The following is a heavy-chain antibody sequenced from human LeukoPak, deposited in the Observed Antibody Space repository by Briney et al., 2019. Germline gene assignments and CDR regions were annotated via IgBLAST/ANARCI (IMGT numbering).Heavy chain of an antibody. Sequence: SQTLSLTCTVSGGSISSGGYYWSWIRQHPGKGLEWIGYIQNSGSTYYNPSLKSRVTMSVVMSKNQFSLKLSSVTAADTAMYYCASSFYSDSSGYMFQPWGEGRLLTVSS. J-gene: IGHJ1*01. CDR2: IQNSGST. CDR3: ASSFYSDSSGYMFQP. CDR1: GGSISSGGYY. V-gene: IGHV4-31*03. D-gene: IGHD3-22*01.